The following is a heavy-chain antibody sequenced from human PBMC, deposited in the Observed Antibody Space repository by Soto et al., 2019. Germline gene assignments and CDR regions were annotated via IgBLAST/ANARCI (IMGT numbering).Heavy chain of an antibody. D-gene: IGHD2-2*01. V-gene: IGHV1-69*01. CDR3: AISQGSSTSLEIYYYYYYGMDG. CDR2: IIPISGTA. Sequence: QVQLVPSGAEVKKPGSSVKVSCKASGGTFSSYAISWVRQAPGQGLEWMGGIIPISGTANYAQKFQGRVTITADESTSTAYMELSSLRSEDTAVYYWAISQGSSTSLEIYYYYYYGMDGWGQGNTVTVSS. J-gene: IGHJ6*02. CDR1: GGTFSSYA.